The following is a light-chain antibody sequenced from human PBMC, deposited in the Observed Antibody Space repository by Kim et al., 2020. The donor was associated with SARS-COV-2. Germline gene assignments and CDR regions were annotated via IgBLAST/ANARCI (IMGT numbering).Light chain of an antibody. J-gene: IGKJ2*01. CDR1: QSVTNW. V-gene: IGKV1-5*03. CDR2: RAS. Sequence: DIQMTQFPSTLSASVGDRVTISCRASQSVTNWLAWYQQKSGKAPRLLIYRASNLESGVPSRFSGSGSGTEFTFTISSLQPDDFATYYCQQYNSYPYIFGQGTRLEI. CDR3: QQYNSYPYI.